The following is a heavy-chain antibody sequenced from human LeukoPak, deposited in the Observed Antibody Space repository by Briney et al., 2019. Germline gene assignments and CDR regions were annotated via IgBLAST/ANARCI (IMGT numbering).Heavy chain of an antibody. CDR3: TRDRGRFLEWLGYYYYYVDV. J-gene: IGHJ6*03. CDR1: GFTFGDYA. Sequence: SLRLSCTASGFTFGDYAMSWVRQAPGKGLEWVGFIRSKAYGGTTEYAASVKGRFTISRDDSKSIAYLQMNSLKTEDTAVYYCTRDRGRFLEWLGYYYYYVDVWGKGTTVTVSS. V-gene: IGHV3-49*04. CDR2: IRSKAYGGTT. D-gene: IGHD3-3*01.